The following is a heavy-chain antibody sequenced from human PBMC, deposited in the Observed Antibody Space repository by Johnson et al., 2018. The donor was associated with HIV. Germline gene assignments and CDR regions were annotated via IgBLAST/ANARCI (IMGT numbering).Heavy chain of an antibody. CDR1: GFTFSNAW. J-gene: IGHJ3*01. V-gene: IGHV3-15*01. Sequence: VQVVESGGGLVKPGGSLRLSCAASGFTFSNAWMSWVRQAPGKGLEWVGRIKSKTDGGTTDYAAPVKGRFTISRDASKNTLYLQMNSLGAEDTAVYHCAKDTRWWLRTPDAFHFWGQGTMVTVSS. CDR3: AKDTRWWLRTPDAFHF. CDR2: IKSKTDGGTT. D-gene: IGHD2-15*01.